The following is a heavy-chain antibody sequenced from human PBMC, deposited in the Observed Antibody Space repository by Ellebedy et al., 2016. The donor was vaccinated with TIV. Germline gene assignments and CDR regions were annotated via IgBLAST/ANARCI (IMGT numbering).Heavy chain of an antibody. CDR1: GGSISSSSYY. J-gene: IGHJ4*02. CDR2: IYYSWTT. D-gene: IGHD3-10*01. CDR3: ARHGLSGIPAVDY. Sequence: MPSETLSLTCTVSGGSISSSSYYWGWIRQPPGKGLAWLGSIYYSWTTYYNPSLKSRVTISVDTSKNQFSLKLSSVTAADTAVYYCARHGLSGIPAVDYWGQGTLVTVSS. V-gene: IGHV4-39*01.